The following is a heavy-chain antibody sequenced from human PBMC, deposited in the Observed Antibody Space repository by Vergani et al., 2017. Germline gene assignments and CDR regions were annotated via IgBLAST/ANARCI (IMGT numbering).Heavy chain of an antibody. D-gene: IGHD3-16*02. Sequence: QVQLQESGPGVVKPSQTLSLTCTVSGFSVSNSDYFWTWIRQPAGKGLEWIGRVMPSGMTNYNPSLESRVTMSVDTSKDHFSLRLGSVTVADTAVYYCARYRLGYLDVWGKGTTVIVSS. CDR2: VMPSGMT. CDR1: GFSVSNSDYF. CDR3: ARYRLGYLDV. J-gene: IGHJ6*03. V-gene: IGHV4-61*02.